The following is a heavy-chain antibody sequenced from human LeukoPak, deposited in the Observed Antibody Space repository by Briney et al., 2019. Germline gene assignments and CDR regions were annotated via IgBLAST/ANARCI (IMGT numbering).Heavy chain of an antibody. D-gene: IGHD3-16*01. J-gene: IGHJ4*02. CDR3: TTDLGHPHSYDYVWGSSYRYFDY. CDR1: GFTFSNAW. CDR2: IKSKTDGGTT. V-gene: IGHV3-15*01. Sequence: GGSLRLSCAASGFTFSNAWMSWVRQAPGKGLEWVGRIKSKTDGGTTDYAAPVKGRFTISRDDSKNTLYLQMNSLKTEDTAVYYCTTDLGHPHSYDYVWGSSYRYFDYWGQGTLVTVSS.